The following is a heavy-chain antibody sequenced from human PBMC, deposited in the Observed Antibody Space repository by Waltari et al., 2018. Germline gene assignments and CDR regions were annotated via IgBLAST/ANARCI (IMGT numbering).Heavy chain of an antibody. J-gene: IGHJ4*02. D-gene: IGHD2-2*01. CDR2: IYHSGST. Sequence: QVQLQESGPGLVKPSETLSLTCAVSGYSISSGYYWGWIRQPPGKGLEWIGSIYHSGSTYYNPSLKSRFTISVDTSKNQFSLKLSSVTAADTAVYYCAAYCSSTSCYAGGQDYWGQGTLVTVSS. CDR1: GYSISSGYY. CDR3: AAYCSSTSCYAGGQDY. V-gene: IGHV4-38-2*01.